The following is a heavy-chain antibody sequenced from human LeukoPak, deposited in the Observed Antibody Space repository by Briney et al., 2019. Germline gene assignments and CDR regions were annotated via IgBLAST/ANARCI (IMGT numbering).Heavy chain of an antibody. V-gene: IGHV3-21*01. CDR3: ARSLYYDSSGYYYAADY. Sequence: GGSLRLSCAASGFTFSSYSMNWVRQAPGKGLEWVSSISSSSSYIYYADSVKGRFTISKDNAKNSLYLQMNSLRAEDTAVYYCARSLYYDSSGYYYAADYWGQGTLVTVSS. CDR1: GFTFSSYS. CDR2: ISSSSSYI. D-gene: IGHD3-22*01. J-gene: IGHJ4*02.